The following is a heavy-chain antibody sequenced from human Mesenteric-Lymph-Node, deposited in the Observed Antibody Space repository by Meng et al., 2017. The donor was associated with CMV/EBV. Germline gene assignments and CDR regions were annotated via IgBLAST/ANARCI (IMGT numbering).Heavy chain of an antibody. CDR1: GFTFSSYG. J-gene: IGHJ4*02. V-gene: IGHV3-30*02. D-gene: IGHD4-17*01. CDR3: ARDLYGDQNY. CDR2: IRNDGSNK. Sequence: GGSLRLSCAASGFTFSSYGMHWVRQAPGKGLEWVAFIRNDGSNKYYADSVKGRVTISRDNSKNTLYLQMNSLRAEDTAVYYCARDLYGDQNYWGQGTLVTVSS.